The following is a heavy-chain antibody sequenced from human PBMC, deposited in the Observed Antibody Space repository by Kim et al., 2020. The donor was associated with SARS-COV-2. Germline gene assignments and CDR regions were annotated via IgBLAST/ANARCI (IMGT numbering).Heavy chain of an antibody. CDR2: SGAA. Sequence: SGAAHYTPTPKSQVTISVDKSKTQLSLKLSSVTAADTAVYYCARDRAMDVWGQGTTVTVSS. CDR3: ARDRAMDV. V-gene: IGHV4-4*02. J-gene: IGHJ6*02.